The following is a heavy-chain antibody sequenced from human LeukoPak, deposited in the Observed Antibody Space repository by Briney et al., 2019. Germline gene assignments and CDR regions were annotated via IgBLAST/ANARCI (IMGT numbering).Heavy chain of an antibody. D-gene: IGHD4-17*01. V-gene: IGHV1-69*05. CDR2: IIPNFGTA. J-gene: IGHJ3*01. CDR1: GGTFTSYA. CDR3: ARDPDYGDQCNAFDF. Sequence: SVKVSCKASGGTFTSYAISWVRQAPGQGLEWMGRIIPNFGTANSAQKFQGRVTITTDESTSTAYMELSSLRSEDTAVYYCARDPDYGDQCNAFDFCGRGTMVTVSS.